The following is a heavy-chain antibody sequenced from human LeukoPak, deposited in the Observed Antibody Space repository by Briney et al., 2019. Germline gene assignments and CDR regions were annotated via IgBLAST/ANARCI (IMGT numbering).Heavy chain of an antibody. CDR3: ARLAHPYSSTWYFDY. CDR1: GDSLSNYY. D-gene: IGHD6-13*01. Sequence: SETLSLTCTVSGDSLSNYYCSWIRQPPGKGLEWIGYMYYSGSTNYNPSLKSRVAISIDSSKNQFSLMLSSVTAADTALYYCARLAHPYSSTWYFDYWGQGTLVTFSS. CDR2: MYYSGST. J-gene: IGHJ4*02. V-gene: IGHV4-59*08.